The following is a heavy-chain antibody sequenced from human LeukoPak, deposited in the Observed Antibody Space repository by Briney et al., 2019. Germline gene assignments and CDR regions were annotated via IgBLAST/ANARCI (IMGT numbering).Heavy chain of an antibody. D-gene: IGHD3-10*01. CDR2: IDWHGGST. CDR3: ARRALLWFGELPLAVYI. V-gene: IGHV3-20*04. CDR1: GFTFDDYG. Sequence: GGSLRLSCAASGFTFDDYGMRWVRQAPGQGQECVSGIDWHGGSTGSADSVTGEFTLSRGNAKNSLYLQMNSLRADDTSLYYCARRALLWFGELPLAVYILGQGTIGTGSS. J-gene: IGHJ3*02.